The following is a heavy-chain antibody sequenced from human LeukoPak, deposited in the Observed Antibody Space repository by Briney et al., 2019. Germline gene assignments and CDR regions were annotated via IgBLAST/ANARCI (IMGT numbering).Heavy chain of an antibody. D-gene: IGHD6-19*01. Sequence: SETLSLTCAVSGYSISSGYYWGWIRPPPGKGLEWIGIMYHSGSTYYNPSLKSRVTISVDTSKNQFSLKLSSVTAADTAVYYCARDGIAVAGTIFDYWGQGTLVTVSS. CDR3: ARDGIAVAGTIFDY. CDR1: GYSISSGYY. CDR2: MYHSGST. J-gene: IGHJ4*02. V-gene: IGHV4-38-2*02.